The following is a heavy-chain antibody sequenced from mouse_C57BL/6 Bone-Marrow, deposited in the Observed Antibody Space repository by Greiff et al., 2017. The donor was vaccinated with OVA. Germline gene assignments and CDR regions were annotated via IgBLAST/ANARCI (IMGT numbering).Heavy chain of an antibody. J-gene: IGHJ4*01. D-gene: IGHD1-1*01. CDR2: IYPGSGST. CDR1: GYTFTSYW. Sequence: QVQLQQPGAELVKPGASVKMSCKASGYTFTSYWITWVKQRPGQGLEWIGDIYPGSGSTNYNEKFKSKATLTVDTSSITAYMQLSSLTSEHSAVYYCANFYYGSSYGYYAMDYWGQGTSVTVSS. CDR3: ANFYYGSSYGYYAMDY. V-gene: IGHV1-55*01.